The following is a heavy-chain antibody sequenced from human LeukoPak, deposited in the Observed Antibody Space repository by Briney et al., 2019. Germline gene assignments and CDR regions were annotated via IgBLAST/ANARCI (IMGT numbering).Heavy chain of an antibody. Sequence: GGSLRLSCAASGFTFSSYAMSWVRQAPGKGLEWVSAISGSGGSTYYADSVKGRFTISRDNSKKTLYLQMNSLRAEDTAVYYCAKDLVYYGSGSVFDYWGQGTLVTVSS. CDR1: GFTFSSYA. D-gene: IGHD3-10*01. CDR2: ISGSGGST. J-gene: IGHJ4*02. V-gene: IGHV3-23*01. CDR3: AKDLVYYGSGSVFDY.